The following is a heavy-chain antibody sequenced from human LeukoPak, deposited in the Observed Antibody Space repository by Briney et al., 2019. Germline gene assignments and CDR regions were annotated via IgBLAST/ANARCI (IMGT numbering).Heavy chain of an antibody. V-gene: IGHV1-46*01. CDR1: GYTFTSYY. Sequence: ASVKVSCKASGYTFTSYYMHWVRQAPGQGLEWMGIINPRGGSTSYAQKFQGRVTMTRDTPTSTVYMELSSLRSEDTAVYYCARVGSEWELPFDYWGQGTLVTASS. CDR3: ARVGSEWELPFDY. D-gene: IGHD1-26*01. CDR2: INPRGGST. J-gene: IGHJ4*02.